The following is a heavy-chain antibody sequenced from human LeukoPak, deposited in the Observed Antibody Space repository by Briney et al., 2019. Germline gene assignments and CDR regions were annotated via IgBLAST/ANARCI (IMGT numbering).Heavy chain of an antibody. V-gene: IGHV3-23*01. CDR2: VSGGGVTT. D-gene: IGHD3-22*01. Sequence: AGSLRLSCAASGFTFSSHAMNWVRQAPGKGLEWVSAVSGGGVTTYYADSVKGRFTLSRDNSKNTLYLQMSSLRDEDTAVYYCAKVPGYYYDSSGSYFDYWGQGTLVTVPS. CDR3: AKVPGYYYDSSGSYFDY. J-gene: IGHJ4*02. CDR1: GFTFSSHA.